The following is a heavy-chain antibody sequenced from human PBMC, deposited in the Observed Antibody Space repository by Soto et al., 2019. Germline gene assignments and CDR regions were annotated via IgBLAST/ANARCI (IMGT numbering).Heavy chain of an antibody. J-gene: IGHJ6*02. CDR1: GGSFSGYY. Sequence: SETLSLTCAVYGGSFSGYYWSWIRQPPGKGLEWIGEINHSGSTNYNPSLKSRVTISVDASKNQFSLKLSSVTAADTAVYYCARDRDYYESHPGGMDVWGQGTTVTVSS. D-gene: IGHD3-22*01. V-gene: IGHV4-34*01. CDR3: ARDRDYYESHPGGMDV. CDR2: INHSGST.